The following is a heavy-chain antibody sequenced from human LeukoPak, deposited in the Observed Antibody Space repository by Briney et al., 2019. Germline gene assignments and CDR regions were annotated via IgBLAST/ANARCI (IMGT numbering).Heavy chain of an antibody. D-gene: IGHD2-15*01. CDR1: GVTFSSYG. Sequence: PGRSLRLSCAASGVTFSSYGMNWVRQAPGKGLEWVAVISYDGRNKYYADSVKGRVTISRDNSKNTLYLQMDSLRAEDTAVYYCAKSGGGTCLTTDAFDIWGQGTMVTVSS. CDR3: AKSGGGTCLTTDAFDI. CDR2: ISYDGRNK. J-gene: IGHJ3*02. V-gene: IGHV3-30*18.